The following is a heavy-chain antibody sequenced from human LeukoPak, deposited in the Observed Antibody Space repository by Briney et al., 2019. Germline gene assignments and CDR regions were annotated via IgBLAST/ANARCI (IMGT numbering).Heavy chain of an antibody. D-gene: IGHD1-26*01. CDR2: IYYSGSA. CDR3: ARVVGNWFDP. J-gene: IGHJ5*02. Sequence: KPSETLSLTCTVSGGSISSCYWSWIRQPPGKGLEWIGYIYYSGSANNSPSLKSRVTTSLDPSKNQFPLKLRFVTAADTAVYFRARVVGNWFDPWGQGTLVTVPS. CDR1: GGSISSCY. V-gene: IGHV4-59*01.